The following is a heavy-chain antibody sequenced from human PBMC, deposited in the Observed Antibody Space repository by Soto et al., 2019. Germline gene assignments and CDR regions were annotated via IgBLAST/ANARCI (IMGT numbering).Heavy chain of an antibody. V-gene: IGHV1-18*01. CDR3: ARDRLRGYDSSGFYS. J-gene: IGHJ4*02. CDR2: ISAYNGNT. CDR1: GYTFTSYG. Sequence: GASVKVSCKASGYTFTSYGISWVRQAPGQGLEWMGWISAYNGNTNYAQKLQGRVTMTTDTSTSTAYMELRSLKSDDTAIYYCARDRLRGYDSSGFYSWGQGTMVTVPS. D-gene: IGHD3-22*01.